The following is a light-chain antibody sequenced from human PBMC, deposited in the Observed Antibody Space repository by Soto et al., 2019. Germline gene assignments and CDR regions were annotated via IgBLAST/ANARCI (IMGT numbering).Light chain of an antibody. Sequence: DIVLTQSPGTLSLSPGERAALSFSASQSVSSSYLAWYQQKPGQAPRLLIYGASNRATGIADRFSGSGSGTDFTLTISRLEPEDFAVYYCQQYDNSPLTFGGGTKVDIK. V-gene: IGKV3-20*01. CDR3: QQYDNSPLT. J-gene: IGKJ4*01. CDR1: QSVSSSY. CDR2: GAS.